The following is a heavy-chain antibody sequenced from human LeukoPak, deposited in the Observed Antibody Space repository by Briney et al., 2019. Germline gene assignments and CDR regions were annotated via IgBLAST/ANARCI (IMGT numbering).Heavy chain of an antibody. J-gene: IGHJ4*02. CDR3: ARQRGSSWYDPKYFDY. CDR2: INPNSGGT. CDR1: GYTFTGYY. D-gene: IGHD6-13*01. V-gene: IGHV1-2*02. Sequence: GASVKVSCKASGYTFTGYYMHWVRQAPGQGLEWMGWINPNSGGTNYAQKFQGRVTMTRDTSISTAYMELSRLRSDDTAVYYCARQRGSSWYDPKYFDYWGQGTLVTVSS.